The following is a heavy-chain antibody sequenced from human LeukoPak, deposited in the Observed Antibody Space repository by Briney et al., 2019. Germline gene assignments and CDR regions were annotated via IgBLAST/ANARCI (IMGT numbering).Heavy chain of an antibody. D-gene: IGHD3-3*01. CDR2: IKQDGSEK. J-gene: IGHJ4*02. CDR3: ARERQNKDFWSGGDY. CDR1: GFTFSTYW. Sequence: GGSLRLSCAASGFTFSTYWMSWVRQAPGKGLEWVANIKQDGSEKYYVDSVKGRFTISRDNAKNSLYLQMNTLRPEDTAVYYCARERQNKDFWSGGDYWGQGTLATVSS. V-gene: IGHV3-7*01.